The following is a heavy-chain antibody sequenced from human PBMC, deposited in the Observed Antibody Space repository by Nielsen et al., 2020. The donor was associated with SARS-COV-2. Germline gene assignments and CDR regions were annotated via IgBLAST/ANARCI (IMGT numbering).Heavy chain of an antibody. V-gene: IGHV3-23*01. Sequence: GESLKISCAASGFIFSSYAMSWVRQAPGKGLEWVSTISGSGGGTYYADSVKGRFSISRDNSKNTLYLQMNSLRAEDTALYYYAKEGNSGSDYDHWGQGTLVTVSS. CDR3: AKEGNSGSDYDH. CDR1: GFIFSSYA. D-gene: IGHD1-26*01. J-gene: IGHJ5*02. CDR2: ISGSGGGT.